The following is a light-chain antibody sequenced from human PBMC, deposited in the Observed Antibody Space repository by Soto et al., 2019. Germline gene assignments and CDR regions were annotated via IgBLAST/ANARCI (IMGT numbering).Light chain of an antibody. CDR1: QSVSSSF. J-gene: IGKJ1*01. Sequence: EIVLAQSPGTLSLSPGESATLSCRASQSVSSSFLAWYQQNAGQAPRLLIYGASRRATGIPDRFSGSGSGTDFTLTISRLEREDFAVYYCQQYVSSPWAFGQGTKVDIK. CDR2: GAS. V-gene: IGKV3-20*01. CDR3: QQYVSSPWA.